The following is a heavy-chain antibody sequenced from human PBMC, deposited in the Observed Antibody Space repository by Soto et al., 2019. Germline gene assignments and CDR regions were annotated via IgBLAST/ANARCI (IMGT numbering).Heavy chain of an antibody. CDR3: AAGEASSRNLAPYYLDF. CDR2: IHYSGTT. CDR1: GGSMRNYF. D-gene: IGHD6-13*01. J-gene: IGHJ4*02. V-gene: IGHV4-59*01. Sequence: SETLSLTCTVSGGSMRNYFWTWIRQPPGKGLEWIGYIHYSGTTSFFPSYNPSLRSRVPISEDTSTNQFSLKLLSVTTADTAVYFCAAGEASSRNLAPYYLDFLGQGTLVTVSS.